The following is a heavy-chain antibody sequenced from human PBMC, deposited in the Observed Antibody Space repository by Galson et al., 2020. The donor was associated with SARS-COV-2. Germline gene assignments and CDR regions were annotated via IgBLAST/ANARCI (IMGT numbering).Heavy chain of an antibody. D-gene: IGHD3-10*01. CDR2: IYYSGST. V-gene: IGHV4-59*01. CDR1: GGSISSYY. Sequence: SETLSLTCTVSGGSISSYYWSWIRQPPGKGLEWIGYIYYSGSTKYNPALKSRVTISVDTSKNQFSLKLSSVTAADTDVYYCARGIYYYGSGSYSNWFDPWGQGTLVTVSS. CDR3: ARGIYYYGSGSYSNWFDP. J-gene: IGHJ5*02.